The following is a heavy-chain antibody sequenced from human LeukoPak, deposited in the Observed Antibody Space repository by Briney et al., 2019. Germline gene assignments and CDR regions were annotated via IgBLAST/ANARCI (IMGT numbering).Heavy chain of an antibody. V-gene: IGHV3-23*01. CDR1: GFTFSSYA. CDR3: GYGSGCEPFDY. CDR2: ISGSGGST. D-gene: IGHD3-10*01. J-gene: IGHJ4*02. Sequence: GGSLRLSCAASGFTFSSYAMSWVRQAPGKGLEWVSAISGSGGSTYYADSVKGRFTISRDNSKNTLYLQMNSLRAEDTAVYYCGYGSGCEPFDYWGQGTLVTVSS.